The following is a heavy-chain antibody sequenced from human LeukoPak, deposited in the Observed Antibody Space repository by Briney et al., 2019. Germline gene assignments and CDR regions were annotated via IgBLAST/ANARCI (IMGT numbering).Heavy chain of an antibody. J-gene: IGHJ3*02. D-gene: IGHD2-21*01. Sequence: SETLSLTCTVSGGSISNFYWSWIRQPPEKGLEWIGYIYYSRSTNYNPSLKSRVTMSVDTSKNQFSLKLNSVTAADTAVYYCARQGFSVGSNYYFAFDIWGRGTMVTVSS. CDR3: ARQGFSVGSNYYFAFDI. V-gene: IGHV4-59*08. CDR1: GGSISNFY. CDR2: IYYSRST.